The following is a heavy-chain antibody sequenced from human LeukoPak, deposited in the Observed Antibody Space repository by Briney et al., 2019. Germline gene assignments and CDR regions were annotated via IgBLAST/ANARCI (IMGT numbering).Heavy chain of an antibody. V-gene: IGHV4-30-2*01. Sequence: SETLSLTCAVSGGSISSGGYSWSWIRQPPGKGLEWIGYIYHSGSTYYNPSLKSRVTISVDRSKNQFSLKLSSVIAADTAVYYCARAGYDFWSGYYNAHAFDIWGQGTMVTVSS. D-gene: IGHD3-3*01. CDR1: GGSISSGGYS. J-gene: IGHJ3*02. CDR3: ARAGYDFWSGYYNAHAFDI. CDR2: IYHSGST.